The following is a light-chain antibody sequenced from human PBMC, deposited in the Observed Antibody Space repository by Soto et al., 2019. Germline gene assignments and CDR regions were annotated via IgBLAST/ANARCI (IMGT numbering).Light chain of an antibody. CDR2: DVS. Sequence: QSALTQPRSVSGSPGQSVTISCTGASSDVGGYNYVSWYQQHPGKAPKLMNYDVSKRPSGVPDRFSGSKSGNTASLTISGLQTEDEADYYCCSYAGRYTYVFGTGTKVTVL. J-gene: IGLJ1*01. CDR3: CSYAGRYTYV. V-gene: IGLV2-11*01. CDR1: SSDVGGYNY.